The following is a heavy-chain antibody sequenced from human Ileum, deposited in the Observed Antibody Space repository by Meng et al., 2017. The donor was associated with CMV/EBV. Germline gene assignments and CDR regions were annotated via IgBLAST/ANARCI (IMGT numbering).Heavy chain of an antibody. CDR3: ARGRGGSTSALNWFDP. J-gene: IGHJ5*02. CDR2: ISAYNGNT. Sequence: GYPFTSDGISWVRQAPGQGLEWMGWISAYNGNTNYAQKLQGRVTMTTDTSTSTAYMELRSLRSDDTAVYYCARGRGGSTSALNWFDPWGQGTLVTVSS. D-gene: IGHD2-2*01. CDR1: GYPFTSDG. V-gene: IGHV1-18*01.